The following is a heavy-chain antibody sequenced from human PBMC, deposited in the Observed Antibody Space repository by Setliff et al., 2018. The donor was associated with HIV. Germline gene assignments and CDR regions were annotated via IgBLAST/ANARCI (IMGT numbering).Heavy chain of an antibody. D-gene: IGHD5-12*01. Sequence: SVKVSCKASGGTFSSYSINWVRQAPGQGLEWMGGIISIFGRANYAQKFQGRLTITADKSTRTAYMELSSLRSEDTAVYYCARDRGDIVATDEDYYYYMDVWGKGTTVTVSS. CDR2: IISIFGRA. CDR1: GGTFSSYS. J-gene: IGHJ6*03. CDR3: ARDRGDIVATDEDYYYYMDV. V-gene: IGHV1-69*06.